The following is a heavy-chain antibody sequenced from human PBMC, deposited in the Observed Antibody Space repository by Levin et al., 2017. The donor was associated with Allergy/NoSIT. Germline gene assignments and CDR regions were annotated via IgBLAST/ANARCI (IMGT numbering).Heavy chain of an antibody. V-gene: IGHV3-23*01. CDR1: GFTISEYA. Sequence: GESLKISCAVSGFTISEYAMAWVRQAPGKGLEWVSVITGGGFNTYYGDSVKGRFTVSRDDSKDTLYLELNSLGGEDTAVYYCAKKQGGTSGFSFDVWGLGTMVAVSS. J-gene: IGHJ3*01. D-gene: IGHD1-1*01. CDR2: ITGGGFNT. CDR3: AKKQGGTSGFSFDV.